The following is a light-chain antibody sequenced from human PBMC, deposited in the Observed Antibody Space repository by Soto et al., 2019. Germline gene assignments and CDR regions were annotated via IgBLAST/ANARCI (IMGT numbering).Light chain of an antibody. CDR1: QSVSGSF. J-gene: IGKJ5*01. CDR2: GAS. CDR3: QQRSNWPPWIT. V-gene: IGKV3D-20*02. Sequence: DIVLTQSPGTLSLSPGERGTLSCRASQSVSGSFLAWYQQKPGQAPRLLVHGASIRATGIPARFSGSGSGTDFTLTISSLEPEDFAVYYCQQRSNWPPWITFGQGTRLEIK.